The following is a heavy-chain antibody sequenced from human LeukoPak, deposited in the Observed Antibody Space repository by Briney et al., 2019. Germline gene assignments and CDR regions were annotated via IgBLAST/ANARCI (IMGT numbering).Heavy chain of an antibody. CDR1: GYSFSSYW. CDR2: IYPHDSDT. CDR3: ARHSTSASGTYALDF. J-gene: IGHJ4*02. D-gene: IGHD3-10*01. Sequence: PGESLKISCKGSGYSFSSYWIGWVRQMPGKGLEWMGIIYPHDSDTRYSPSFQGQVTISADKSVSTAYLQWSSLRASDTAMYYCARHSTSASGTYALDFWGQGTLVTVPS. V-gene: IGHV5-51*01.